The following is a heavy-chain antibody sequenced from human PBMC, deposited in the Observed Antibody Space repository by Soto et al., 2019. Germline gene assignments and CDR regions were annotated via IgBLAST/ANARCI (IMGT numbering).Heavy chain of an antibody. J-gene: IGHJ4*02. CDR3: ASDRVYGHASVPYS. CDR1: GFAFSSYG. V-gene: IGHV3-30*03. CDR2: ISYDGSLQ. Sequence: QAQLVESGGGVVQPGRSLRLSCAASGFAFSSYGMHWVRQAPGTGLEWVAVISYDGSLQHYADSVKGRFTISRDNSKNMVLLQMSSLRAEDTAVYYCASDRVYGHASVPYSWGQGTLVSVSS. D-gene: IGHD6-13*01.